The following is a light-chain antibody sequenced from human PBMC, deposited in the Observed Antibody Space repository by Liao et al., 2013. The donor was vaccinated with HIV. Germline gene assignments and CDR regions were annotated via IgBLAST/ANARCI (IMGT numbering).Light chain of an antibody. CDR3: QSADSSGTLWV. Sequence: SYELTQPPSMSVAPGQTASIPCGGDKIGTKSVHWYQQRPGQAPMLVISFDRDRPSGIPERFAGSNSGNTATLTISRVEAEDEADYYCQSADSSGTLWVFGEGTKLTVL. J-gene: IGLJ3*02. V-gene: IGLV3-21*01. CDR1: KIGTKS. CDR2: FDR.